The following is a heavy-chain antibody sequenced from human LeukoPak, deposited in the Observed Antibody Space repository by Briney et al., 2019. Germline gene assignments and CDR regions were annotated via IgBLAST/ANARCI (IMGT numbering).Heavy chain of an antibody. V-gene: IGHV4-59*01. J-gene: IGHJ3*02. Sequence: SETLSLTCTVSGVSMSIYYWSWIRQPPGKRLEWIAFISYIGSSNYNPSLTSRAIISVDSSKNQFSLKLNSVTAADTAVYYCVGWQVAGAFEIWGQGTMVTVSS. CDR3: VGWQVAGAFEI. D-gene: IGHD6-19*01. CDR1: GVSMSIYY. CDR2: ISYIGSS.